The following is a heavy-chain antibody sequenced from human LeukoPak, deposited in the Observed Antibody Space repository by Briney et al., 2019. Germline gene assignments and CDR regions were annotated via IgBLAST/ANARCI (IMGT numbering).Heavy chain of an antibody. CDR3: ARERSAAIRYFDY. J-gene: IGHJ4*02. D-gene: IGHD2-2*02. CDR2: TYYSGST. CDR1: GGSISSGGYY. Sequence: SETLSLTCTVSGGSISSGGYYWSWVRQHPGKGLEWIRYTYYSGSTYYHPSLKSRVTLSVDTSKNQSSLKLSPVTAADTAVYYCARERSAAIRYFDYWGQGTLVTVSS. V-gene: IGHV4-31*03.